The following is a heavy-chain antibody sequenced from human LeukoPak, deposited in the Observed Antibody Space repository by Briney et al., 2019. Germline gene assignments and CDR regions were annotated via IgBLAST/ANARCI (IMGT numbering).Heavy chain of an antibody. CDR1: GFTFSYFE. V-gene: IGHV3-48*03. CDR2: ISSSGYSI. D-gene: IGHD6-13*01. J-gene: IGHJ6*03. Sequence: GGSLRLSCAASGFTFSYFEMNWVRQAPGKGLGWISYISSSGYSIYYADSAKGRFAISRDDAKSSFYLQMNGLRAEDTAIYYCVSRSSWTYYMDVWGKGVTVTVSS. CDR3: VSRSSWTYYMDV.